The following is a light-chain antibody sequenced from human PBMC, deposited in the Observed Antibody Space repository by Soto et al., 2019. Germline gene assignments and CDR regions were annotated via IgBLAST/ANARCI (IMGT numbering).Light chain of an antibody. J-gene: IGLJ7*01. CDR3: CSYAGGYFFEVI. CDR1: SSDVDDYNF. V-gene: IGLV2-11*01. CDR2: DVT. Sequence: QSALTQPRSVSGSPGQSVTISCTGTSSDVDDYNFVSWYQQHPGTAPKLMIYDVTKRPSGVPPRFSGSRSGNTASLTISGLQIEDEAHYYCCSYAGGYFFEVIFGGGTQLTVL.